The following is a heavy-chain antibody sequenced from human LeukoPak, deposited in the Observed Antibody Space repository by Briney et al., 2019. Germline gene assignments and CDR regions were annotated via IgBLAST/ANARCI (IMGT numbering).Heavy chain of an antibody. CDR1: GFTVSYDY. D-gene: IGHD6-19*01. J-gene: IGHJ4*02. CDR3: TRNRVADTTEFAY. V-gene: IGHV3-53*05. CDR2: LYRGGKA. Sequence: GGSLRLSCAASGFTVSYDYVSWVRLAPGKGLEFVSALYRGGKAYYADSVKGRFTISSDTSKNTVDVRMTSLRTEDTAIYYCTRNRVADTTEFAYWGQGTRVTVSS.